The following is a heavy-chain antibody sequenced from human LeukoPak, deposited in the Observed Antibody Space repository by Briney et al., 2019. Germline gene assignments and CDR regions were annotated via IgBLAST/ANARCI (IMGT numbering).Heavy chain of an antibody. V-gene: IGHV1-46*01. Sequence: ASVKVSCKASGYTFTSYYMHWVRQAPGQGLEWMGIINPSGGSTSYAQKFQGRVTMTRDMSTSTVYMELSSLRSEDTAVYYCARVKGIVGADDAFDIWGQGTMVTVSS. CDR2: INPSGGST. J-gene: IGHJ3*02. CDR1: GYTFTSYY. D-gene: IGHD1-26*01. CDR3: ARVKGIVGADDAFDI.